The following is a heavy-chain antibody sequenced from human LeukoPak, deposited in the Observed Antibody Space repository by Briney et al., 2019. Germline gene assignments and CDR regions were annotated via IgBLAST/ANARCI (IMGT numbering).Heavy chain of an antibody. CDR1: GGSISSYY. D-gene: IGHD6-13*01. V-gene: IGHV4-59*01. CDR3: ARAKTSGYSGSLDY. J-gene: IGHJ4*02. Sequence: SETLSLTCTVSGGSISSYYWSWIRQPPGKGLEWIGYIYYSGSTNYNPSLKSRVTISVDTSKNQFSLKLSSVTAADTAVYYCARAKTSGYSGSLDYWGQGTLVTVSS. CDR2: IYYSGST.